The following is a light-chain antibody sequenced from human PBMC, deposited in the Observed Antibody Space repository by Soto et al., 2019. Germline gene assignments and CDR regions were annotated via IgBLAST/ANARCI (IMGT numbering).Light chain of an antibody. CDR3: FSYAGYYTLL. J-gene: IGLJ2*01. CDR2: DVF. CDR1: SSDVGTYNY. Sequence: QSALTQPRSVSGSPGQSVTIYCTGTSSDVGTYNYVSWYQQHPGKAPKLMIYDVFKRPSGVPDRFSGSKSGNTASLTVSGLQAEDEADYYCFSYAGYYTLLFGGGTKLTVL. V-gene: IGLV2-11*01.